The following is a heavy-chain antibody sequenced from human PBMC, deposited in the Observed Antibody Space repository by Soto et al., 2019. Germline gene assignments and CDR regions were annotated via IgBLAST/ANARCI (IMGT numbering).Heavy chain of an antibody. CDR2: IKQDGSEK. CDR1: GFTFSSYW. J-gene: IGHJ4*02. V-gene: IGHV3-7*01. CDR3: ARDKRPDY. Sequence: GGSLRLSCAVSGFTFSSYWMSWVRQAPGKGLEWVANIKQDGSEKYYVDSVKGRFTIPRDNAKNSLYLQMNSLRAEDTAVYYCARDKRPDYWGQGTLVTVSS.